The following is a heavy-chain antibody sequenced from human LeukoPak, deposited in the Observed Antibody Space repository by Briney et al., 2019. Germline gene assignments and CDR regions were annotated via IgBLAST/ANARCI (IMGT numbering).Heavy chain of an antibody. V-gene: IGHV3-23*01. Sequence: GGSLRLSCAASGFIFTNYAMTWVRQAPGKGLEWVSGISGSGGSTYYADSVKGWFTISRDKSKNTLYLQMNSLRAEDTAVYYCAKDRDGYNTDLDYWGQGTLVTVSS. CDR2: ISGSGGST. D-gene: IGHD5-24*01. CDR3: AKDRDGYNTDLDY. CDR1: GFIFTNYA. J-gene: IGHJ4*02.